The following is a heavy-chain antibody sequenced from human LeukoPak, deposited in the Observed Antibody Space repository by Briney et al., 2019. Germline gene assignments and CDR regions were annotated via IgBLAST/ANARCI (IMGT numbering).Heavy chain of an antibody. V-gene: IGHV1-69*06. CDR3: ATGGYSGSYYYFDY. J-gene: IGHJ4*02. D-gene: IGHD1-26*01. Sequence: ASVKVSCKASEGTFSNSAISWVRQAPGQGLEWMGGIIPILGTSTYAQKFQGRVTMTEDTSTDTAYMELSSLRSEDTAVYYCATGGYSGSYYYFDYWGQGTLVTVSS. CDR1: EGTFSNSA. CDR2: IIPILGTS.